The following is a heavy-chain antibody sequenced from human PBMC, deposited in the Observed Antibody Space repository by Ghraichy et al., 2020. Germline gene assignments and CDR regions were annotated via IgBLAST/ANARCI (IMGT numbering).Heavy chain of an antibody. CDR3: ARGDPYYDFWSGRSRRFDY. CDR1: GGSFSGYY. Sequence: SETLSLTCAVYGGSFSGYYWSWIRQPPGKGLEWIGEINHSGSTNYNPSLKSRVTISVDTSKNQFSLKLSSVTAADTAVYYCARGDPYYDFWSGRSRRFDYWGQGTLVTVSS. CDR2: INHSGST. J-gene: IGHJ4*02. D-gene: IGHD3-3*01. V-gene: IGHV4-34*01.